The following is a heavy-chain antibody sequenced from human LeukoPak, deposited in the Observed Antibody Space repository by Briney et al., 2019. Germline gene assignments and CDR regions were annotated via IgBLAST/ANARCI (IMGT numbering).Heavy chain of an antibody. CDR3: ASKLTTGY. V-gene: IGHV3-66*01. J-gene: IGHJ4*02. CDR2: IYSGGTT. CDR1: GLSVSSNY. D-gene: IGHD4-17*01. Sequence: AESLRLSCVVSGLSVSSNYMSWVRHAQGKGMEWDSVIYSGGTTNSADSVKGRFIVYRDNSKTNLYFQMNSLRAEDTAVYYCASKLTTGYCGQGTLVTVSS.